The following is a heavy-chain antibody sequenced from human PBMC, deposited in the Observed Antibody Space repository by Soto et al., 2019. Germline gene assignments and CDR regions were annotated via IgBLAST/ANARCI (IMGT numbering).Heavy chain of an antibody. CDR3: AREVPVQLERRPYYYYGMDV. Sequence: GASVKVSCKASGGTFSSYAISWVRQAPGHGLEWMGGIIPIFGTANYAQKFQGRVTITADEPTSTAYMELSSLRSEDTAVYYCAREVPVQLERRPYYYYGMDVWGQGTTVTSP. D-gene: IGHD1-1*01. CDR1: GGTFSSYA. J-gene: IGHJ6*02. V-gene: IGHV1-69*13. CDR2: IIPIFGTA.